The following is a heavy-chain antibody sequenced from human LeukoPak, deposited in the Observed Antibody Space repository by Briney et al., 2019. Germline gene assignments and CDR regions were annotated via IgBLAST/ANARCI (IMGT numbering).Heavy chain of an antibody. V-gene: IGHV3-21*01. Sequence: PGGSLRLSCAASGFTFSSYTMNWVRQPPGKGLEWVSSISSSSSHIYYADSVKGRFTISRDNAKNLRYLQMNSLRAEYTAVYYCARVVPGTGFFYWGQGTLVTVSS. J-gene: IGHJ4*02. CDR2: ISSSSSHI. CDR3: ARVVPGTGFFY. CDR1: GFTFSSYT. D-gene: IGHD2-8*02.